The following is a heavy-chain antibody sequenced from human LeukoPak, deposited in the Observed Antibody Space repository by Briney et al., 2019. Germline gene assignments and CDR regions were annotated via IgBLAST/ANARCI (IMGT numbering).Heavy chain of an antibody. V-gene: IGHV1-24*01. CDR2: FDPEDGET. J-gene: IGHJ6*02. CDR3: ATEVHINYYGSGSYWRYPDV. Sequence: GASVKVSCKVSGYTLTELSMHWVRQAPGKGLEWMGGFDPEDGETIYAQKFQGRVTMTEDTSTDTAYIELSSLRSEDTAVYYCATEVHINYYGSGSYWRYPDVWGQGTTVTVSS. D-gene: IGHD3-10*01. CDR1: GYTLTELS.